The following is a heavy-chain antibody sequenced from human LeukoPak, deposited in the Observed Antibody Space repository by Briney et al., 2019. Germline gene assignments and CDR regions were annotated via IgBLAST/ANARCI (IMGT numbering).Heavy chain of an antibody. J-gene: IGHJ4*01. CDR3: ARHEDGDYAFDY. V-gene: IGHV4-30-2*01. Sequence: PSETLSLTCTVSGGSISSGSYYWSWIRQPPEKGLEWIGYIHHSGSTYYNPSLKSRVTISVDTSKNQFSLKLSSVTAADTAVYYCARHEDGDYAFDYWGQGTLVTVSS. CDR2: IHHSGST. CDR1: GGSISSGSYY. D-gene: IGHD4-17*01.